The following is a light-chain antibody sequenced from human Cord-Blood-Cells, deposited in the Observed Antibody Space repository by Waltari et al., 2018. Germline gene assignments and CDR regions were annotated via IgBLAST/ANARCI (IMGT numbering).Light chain of an antibody. CDR1: QSVSSY. J-gene: IGKJ4*01. V-gene: IGKV3-11*01. Sequence: EIVLTQSPATLSLSPGERATLSCRASQSVSSYLAWYQQKPGQAPRLLIYDASNMATGIPARFSGSGSGTYFTRTISSLEPEDFAVYYCQQRSNWLTFGGGTKVEIK. CDR2: DAS. CDR3: QQRSNWLT.